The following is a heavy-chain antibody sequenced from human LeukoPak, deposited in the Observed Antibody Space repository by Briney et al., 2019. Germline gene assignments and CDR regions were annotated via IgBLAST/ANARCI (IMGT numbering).Heavy chain of an antibody. CDR3: AGLSIAVAVKNYFDY. J-gene: IGHJ4*02. V-gene: IGHV4-39*01. D-gene: IGHD6-19*01. CDR1: GGSISSSSYY. CDR2: IYYSGST. Sequence: SETLSLTCTVSGGSISSSSYYWGWIRQPPGKGLEWIGSIYYSGSTYYNPSLKSRVTISVDTSKNQFSLKLSSVTAADTAVYYWAGLSIAVAVKNYFDYGGKETLVPVSS.